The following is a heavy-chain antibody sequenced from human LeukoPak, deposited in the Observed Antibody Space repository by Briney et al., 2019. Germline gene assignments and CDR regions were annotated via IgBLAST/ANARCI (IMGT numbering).Heavy chain of an antibody. D-gene: IGHD1-26*01. CDR1: GFHFRSHW. CDR2: INSDGSST. V-gene: IGHV3-74*01. J-gene: IGHJ4*02. CDR3: ARDRGVGAPDY. Sequence: GFLGLSCAAPGFHFRSHWMQRVRQAPGKGLVWVSRINSDGSSTNYADSVKGRFTISRDNVKNTLYLQMNSLRAEDTAVYYCARDRGVGAPDYWGQGTLVTVSS.